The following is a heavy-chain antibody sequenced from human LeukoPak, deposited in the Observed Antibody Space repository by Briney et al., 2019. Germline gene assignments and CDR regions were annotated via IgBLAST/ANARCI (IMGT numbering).Heavy chain of an antibody. Sequence: PGGSLRLSCAGSGFTFSGYDMIWIRQAPGKGLEWGAHMSSSSLKYTRYAESVKGRFTISRDNAKNTVYLEMDSLTTNDTALYYCARGGRNDLRSWFAPWGQGTLVTVSS. CDR1: GFTFSGYD. J-gene: IGHJ5*02. CDR3: ARGGRNDLRSWFAP. CDR2: MSSSSLK. V-gene: IGHV3-11*06. D-gene: IGHD1-14*01.